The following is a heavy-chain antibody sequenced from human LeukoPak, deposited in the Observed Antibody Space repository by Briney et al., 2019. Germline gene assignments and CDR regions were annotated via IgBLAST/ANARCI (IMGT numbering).Heavy chain of an antibody. J-gene: IGHJ5*02. Sequence: GSSVKVSCKASGGSFNRNAVSWVRQAPGRGLEWMGGIIPMFPTPNYAQKFQDRVTITADESTTTVYMELSSLRSEDTAVYYCARVSYYYGSGSYNNWFDPWGQGTLVTVSS. D-gene: IGHD3-10*01. V-gene: IGHV1-69*01. CDR1: GGSFNRNA. CDR3: ARVSYYYGSGSYNNWFDP. CDR2: IIPMFPTP.